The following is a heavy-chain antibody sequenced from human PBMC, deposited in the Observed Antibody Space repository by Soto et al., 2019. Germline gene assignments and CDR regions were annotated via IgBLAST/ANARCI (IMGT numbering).Heavy chain of an antibody. CDR2: ISYDGSNK. CDR3: AKQLGYCSSTSCRDYYYGMDV. D-gene: IGHD2-2*01. CDR1: GFTFNNYG. J-gene: IGHJ6*02. V-gene: IGHV3-30*18. Sequence: GGSLKLSCAVSGFTFNNYGMHWVRQAPGKGLEWVAVISYDGSNKYYADSVKGRLTISRDNSKNTLYLQMSSLKAEDTAVYYCAKQLGYCSSTSCRDYYYGMDVWAQGTTVTV.